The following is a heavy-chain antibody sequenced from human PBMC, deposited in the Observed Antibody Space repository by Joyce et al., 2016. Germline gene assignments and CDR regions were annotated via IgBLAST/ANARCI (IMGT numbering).Heavy chain of an antibody. D-gene: IGHD1-14*01. V-gene: IGHV3-30*04. CDR3: ARDGPKTTWDPGYYFDF. CDR2: ISYDGKNT. J-gene: IGHJ4*02. CDR1: GFTFSGQS. Sequence: QVKLVESGGGVVQPGRSLRLSCAASGFTFSGQSRHWVRQAPGKGLDWVAIISYDGKNTYYGDSMKGRFTISRDNSKNTVYLQVDSLRTEDTAVYYCARDGPKTTWDPGYYFDFWGQGTLVTVSS.